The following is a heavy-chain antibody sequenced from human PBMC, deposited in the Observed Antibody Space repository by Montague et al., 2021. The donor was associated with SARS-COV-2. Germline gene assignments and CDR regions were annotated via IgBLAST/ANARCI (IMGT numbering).Heavy chain of an antibody. CDR2: IKSKISGETI. CDR1: GFNFENTW. Sequence: SLRLSCAASGFNFENTWMNWVRQAPGKGLEWLGRIKSKISGETIDYAAPVKGRFTISRDDSTNTLSLQMNSLRPEDTGVYFCAIIGGYMEYQLRTWGKGTTVTVSS. V-gene: IGHV3-15*01. D-gene: IGHD6-6*01. CDR3: AIIGGYMEYQLRT. J-gene: IGHJ6*04.